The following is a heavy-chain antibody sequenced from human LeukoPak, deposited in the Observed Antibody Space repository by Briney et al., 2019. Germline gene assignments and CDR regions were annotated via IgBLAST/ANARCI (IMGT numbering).Heavy chain of an antibody. J-gene: IGHJ6*02. CDR1: GFTFRSYA. V-gene: IGHV3-23*01. CDR2: ISGSGGST. Sequence: PGGSLRLSCAASGFTFRSYAMSSVRQAPGKGLEWVSAISGSGGSTYYADSVKGRFTISRDNSKNTRYLQMNSLRAEDTAVYYCANPRDHYGMDVWGQGTTVTVSS. CDR3: ANPRDHYGMDV.